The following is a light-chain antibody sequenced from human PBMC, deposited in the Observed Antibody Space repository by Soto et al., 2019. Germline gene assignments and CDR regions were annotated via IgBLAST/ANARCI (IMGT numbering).Light chain of an antibody. CDR3: QKYNSAPPWT. V-gene: IGKV1-27*01. CDR1: QGISNY. CDR2: AAS. J-gene: IGKJ1*01. Sequence: DIQMTQSPSSLSASVGDRVTITCRASQGISNYLAWYQQKPGKVPKLLIYAASTLQSGVPSRFSGSGSGTEFTLTISSLQPEDVATYYGQKYNSAPPWTFGQGTKVEIK.